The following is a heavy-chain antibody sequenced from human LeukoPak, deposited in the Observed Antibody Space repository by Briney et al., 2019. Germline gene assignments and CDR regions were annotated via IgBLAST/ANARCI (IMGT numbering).Heavy chain of an antibody. CDR3: AKDEAQYFQH. CDR1: GFTFSNYG. V-gene: IGHV3-30*02. CDR2: IRNDDGSNK. J-gene: IGHJ1*01. Sequence: GGSLRLSCAASGFTFSNYGMHWVRQAPGKGLEWVAFIRNDDGSNKYYADSVKGRFTISRDNSKNTVHLQMNSLRVEDTAVYYWAKDEAQYFQHWGQGTLVTVSA.